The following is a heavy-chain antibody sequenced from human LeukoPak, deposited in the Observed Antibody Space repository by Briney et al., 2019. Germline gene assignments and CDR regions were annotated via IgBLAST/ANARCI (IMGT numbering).Heavy chain of an antibody. V-gene: IGHV4-39*07. CDR2: VHYDGRT. J-gene: IGHJ5*02. CDR1: GGPISGSRT. D-gene: IGHD6-25*01. Sequence: SGTLTLTCTVSGGPISGSRTWGCVRHPPKKGLEWIGNVHYDGRTASNPSLKSRVTMSLDTSTNQFSLKMNSVTATDTALYYCARVVTAAGLDLWGQGILVTISS. CDR3: ARVVTAAGLDL.